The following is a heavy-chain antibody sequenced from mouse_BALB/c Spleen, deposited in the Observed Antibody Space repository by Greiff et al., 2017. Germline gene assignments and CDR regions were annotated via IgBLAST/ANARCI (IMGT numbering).Heavy chain of an antibody. D-gene: IGHD1-2*01. J-gene: IGHJ3*01. CDR2: INPGSGGT. V-gene: IGHV1-54*01. Sequence: QVQLQQSGAELVRPGTSVKVSCKASGYAFTNYLIEWVKQRPGQGLEWIGVINPGSGGTNYNEKFRGKATLTADKSSSTAYMQLSSLTSDDSAVYFCARYTTATGFAYWGQGTLFTVSA. CDR3: ARYTTATGFAY. CDR1: GYAFTNYL.